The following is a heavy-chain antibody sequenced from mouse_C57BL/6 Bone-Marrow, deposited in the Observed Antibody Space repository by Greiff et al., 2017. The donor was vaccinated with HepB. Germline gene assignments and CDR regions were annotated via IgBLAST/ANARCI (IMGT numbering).Heavy chain of an antibody. CDR3: ARLLRYLWYFDV. V-gene: IGHV1-76*01. J-gene: IGHJ1*03. Sequence: QVQLQQSGAELVRPGASVKLSCKASGYTFTDYYINWVKQRPGQGLEWIARIYPGSGNTYYNEKFKGKATLTAEKSSSTAYMQLSSLTSEDSAVYFCARLLRYLWYFDVWGTGTTVTVSS. CDR2: IYPGSGNT. D-gene: IGHD1-1*01. CDR1: GYTFTDYY.